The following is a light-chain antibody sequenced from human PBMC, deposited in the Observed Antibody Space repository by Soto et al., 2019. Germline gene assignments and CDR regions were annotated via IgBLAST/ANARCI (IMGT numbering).Light chain of an antibody. J-gene: IGLJ1*01. CDR1: SSNIGAGYD. Sequence: QSVLTQPPSVSGAPGQRVTISCTGSSSNIGAGYDVHWYQQLPGTAPKLLIYGNSNRPSGVPDRFSGSNSGTSASLAITGLQAEDEADYYCQSYDSSLSGPYVFGTGTTLNVL. CDR2: GNS. V-gene: IGLV1-40*01. CDR3: QSYDSSLSGPYV.